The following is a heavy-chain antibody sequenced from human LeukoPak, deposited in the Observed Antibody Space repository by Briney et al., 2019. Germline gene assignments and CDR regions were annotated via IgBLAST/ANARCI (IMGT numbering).Heavy chain of an antibody. D-gene: IGHD3-10*01. CDR3: AKGRALLWFGDPNFDY. CDR1: GFTFSSSA. CDR2: VSGSGSGGST. J-gene: IGHJ4*02. Sequence: HPGGSLRPSCAASGFTFSSSAMSWVRQAPGKGLEWVPSVSGSGSGGSTYYADSVKGRFTISRDNSKNTLYLQMNSLRAEDTAVYYCAKGRALLWFGDPNFDYWGQGTLVTVSS. V-gene: IGHV3-23*01.